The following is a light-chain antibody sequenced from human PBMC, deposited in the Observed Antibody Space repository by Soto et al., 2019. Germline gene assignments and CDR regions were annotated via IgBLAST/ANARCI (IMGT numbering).Light chain of an antibody. J-gene: IGKJ1*01. CDR3: QQYGSSPRT. CDR2: AAS. Sequence: EIVLTQSPGTLSLSPGERATLSCRASQSVSSSYLAWYQQKPGQAPRLLIYAASSSATGIPDRFSGSGSGTDFTLTISSLEPEDFAVYYCQQYGSSPRTFGQGTKVEIK. V-gene: IGKV3-20*01. CDR1: QSVSSSY.